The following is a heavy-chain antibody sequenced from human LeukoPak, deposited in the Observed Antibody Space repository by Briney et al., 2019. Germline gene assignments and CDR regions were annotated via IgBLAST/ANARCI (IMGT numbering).Heavy chain of an antibody. D-gene: IGHD3-3*01. V-gene: IGHV1-69*05. Sequence: ASVKVSCKASGGTFSSYAISWVRQAPGQGLEWMGGIIPIFGTANYAQKFQGRVTITTDESTSTAYMELSSLRSEDTAVYYCARDLFSTYYDFWSGYYAGAFNIWGQGTVVTVSS. CDR1: GGTFSSYA. CDR2: IIPIFGTA. J-gene: IGHJ3*02. CDR3: ARDLFSTYYDFWSGYYAGAFNI.